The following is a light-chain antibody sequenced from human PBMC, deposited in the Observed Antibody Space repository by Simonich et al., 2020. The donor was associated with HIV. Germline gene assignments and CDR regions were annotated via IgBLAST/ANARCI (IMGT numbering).Light chain of an antibody. CDR2: DVS. CDR3: SSYTSSIDVV. J-gene: IGLJ2*01. CDR1: SSDVGGYNY. V-gene: IGLV2-14*01. Sequence: QSALTQPASVSGSPGQSITISCTGTSSDVGGYNYVSWYQQHPGKAPKLMIYDVSKRPSGVPDRFSGSKSGNTASLTISGLQAEDEADYYCSSYTSSIDVVFGGGTKLTVL.